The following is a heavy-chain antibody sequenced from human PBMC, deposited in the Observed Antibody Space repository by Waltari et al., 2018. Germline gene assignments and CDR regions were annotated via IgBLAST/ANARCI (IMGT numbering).Heavy chain of an antibody. CDR2: INPNSGGT. V-gene: IGHV1-2*02. CDR3: ARGTPTYCSGGSCYKDLPAAAFDI. D-gene: IGHD2-15*01. J-gene: IGHJ3*02. CDR1: GYTFTGYY. Sequence: QVQLVQSGAEVKKPGASVKVSCKASGYTFTGYYMHWVRQAPGQGLEWMGWINPNSGGTNYAQKFQGRVTMTRDTSISTAYMELSRLRSDDTAEYYCARGTPTYCSGGSCYKDLPAAAFDIWGQGTMVTVSS.